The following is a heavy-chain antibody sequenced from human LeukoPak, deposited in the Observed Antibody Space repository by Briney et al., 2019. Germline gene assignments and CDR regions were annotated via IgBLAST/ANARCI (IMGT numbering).Heavy chain of an antibody. CDR3: AKGNTYYYDTSGYYSYFDY. Sequence: GGSLRLSCAASGFTFSSYAMSWVRQAPGKGLEWVSAISGSGGSTYYADSVKGRFTISRDNSKNTLYLQMNSLRAEDTAVYYCAKGNTYYYDTSGYYSYFDYWGQGTLVTVSS. J-gene: IGHJ4*02. V-gene: IGHV3-23*01. CDR2: ISGSGGST. CDR1: GFTFSSYA. D-gene: IGHD3-22*01.